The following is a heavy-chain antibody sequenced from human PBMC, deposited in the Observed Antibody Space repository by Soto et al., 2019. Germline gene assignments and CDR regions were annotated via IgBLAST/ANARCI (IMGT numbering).Heavy chain of an antibody. CDR2: ISGSGGST. J-gene: IGHJ4*02. D-gene: IGHD3-3*01. CDR1: GFTFSSYA. V-gene: IGHV3-23*01. Sequence: GGSLRLSCAASGFTFSSYAMSWVRQAPGKGLEWVSAISGSGGSTYYADSVKGRFTISRDNSKNTLYLQMNSLRAEDTAVYYCAKEQSQPLEWLLYYFDYWGQGTLVTVSS. CDR3: AKEQSQPLEWLLYYFDY.